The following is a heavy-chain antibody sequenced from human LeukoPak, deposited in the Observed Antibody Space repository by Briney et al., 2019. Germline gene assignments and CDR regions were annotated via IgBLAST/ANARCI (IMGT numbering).Heavy chain of an antibody. CDR2: TYTSGST. D-gene: IGHD3-22*01. J-gene: IGHJ4*02. Sequence: SETLSLTCTGSGVSISSYYWSWIRQPAGKGLEWIGRTYTSGSTNYNASLKSRVTMSVDTSKNQFSLQLSSVTAADPAVYYCARDRYYYDSSGYRFFDYWGQGTLVTVSS. CDR3: ARDRYYYDSSGYRFFDY. CDR1: GVSISSYY. V-gene: IGHV4-4*07.